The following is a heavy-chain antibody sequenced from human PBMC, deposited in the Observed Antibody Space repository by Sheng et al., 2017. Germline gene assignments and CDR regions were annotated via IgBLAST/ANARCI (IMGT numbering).Heavy chain of an antibody. CDR1: GFTFSSYE. Sequence: EVQLVESGGGLVQPGGSLRLSCAASGFTFSSYEMNWVRQAPGKGLEWVSYISSSGSTIYYADSVKGRFTISRDNAKNSLYLQMNSLRAEDTAVYYCARLDTAMVDDYWGRGNPGHRLL. J-gene: IGHJ4*02. D-gene: IGHD5-18*01. CDR3: ARLDTAMVDDY. V-gene: IGHV3-48*03. CDR2: ISSSGSTI.